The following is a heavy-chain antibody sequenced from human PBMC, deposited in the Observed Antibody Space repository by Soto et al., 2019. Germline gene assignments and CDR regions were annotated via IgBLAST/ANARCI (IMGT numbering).Heavy chain of an antibody. D-gene: IGHD4-17*01. Sequence: PSETLSLTCTVSGGSISSYYWSWIRQPPGKGLEWIGYIYYSGSTNYNPSLKSRVTISVDTSKNQFSLKLSSVTAADTAVYYCVSTTVTAKPYIDYWGQGTLVTVSS. J-gene: IGHJ4*02. CDR3: VSTTVTAKPYIDY. V-gene: IGHV4-59*08. CDR1: GGSISSYY. CDR2: IYYSGST.